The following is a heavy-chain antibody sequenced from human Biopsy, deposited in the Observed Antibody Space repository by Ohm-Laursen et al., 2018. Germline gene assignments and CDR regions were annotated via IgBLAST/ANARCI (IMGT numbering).Heavy chain of an antibody. CDR3: ARDALGGGSYRFFY. Sequence: SVKVSCKVSGGTFTNYAISWVRQAPGQGLEWMGGIIPIFGIANYAQKFQGRVTITAGESTSTAYMELSSLRSDDTAVYYCARDALGGGSYRFFYWGQGTLVTVSS. J-gene: IGHJ4*02. CDR1: GGTFTNYA. D-gene: IGHD1-26*01. CDR2: IIPIFGIA. V-gene: IGHV1-69*13.